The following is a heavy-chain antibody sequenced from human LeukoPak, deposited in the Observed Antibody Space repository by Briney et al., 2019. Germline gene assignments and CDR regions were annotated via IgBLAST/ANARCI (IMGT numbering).Heavy chain of an antibody. J-gene: IGHJ4*02. Sequence: SETLSLTCTVSGGSISSYYWSWIRQPPGKGLEWIGYIYYSGSTNYNPSLKSRVTISVDTSKNQFSLKLSSVTAADTAVYYCAKGDKLRTVGGTFDFWGQGTLVTVSS. D-gene: IGHD1-1*01. CDR2: IYYSGST. V-gene: IGHV4-59*01. CDR3: AKGDKLRTVGGTFDF. CDR1: GGSISSYY.